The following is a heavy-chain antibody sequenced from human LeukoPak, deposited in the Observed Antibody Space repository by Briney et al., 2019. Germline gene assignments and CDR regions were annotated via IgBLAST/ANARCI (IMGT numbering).Heavy chain of an antibody. V-gene: IGHV4-34*01. J-gene: IGHJ4*02. CDR2: INHSGST. Sequence: SETLSLTCAVYGGSFSGYYWSWIRQPPGKGLEWIGEINHSGSTNYNPSLKSRVTISVDTSKNQFSLKLSSVTAADTAVYYCAAVKIGVSHYFDYWGQGTLVTVSS. CDR3: AAVKIGVSHYFDY. CDR1: GGSFSGYY. D-gene: IGHD3-16*01.